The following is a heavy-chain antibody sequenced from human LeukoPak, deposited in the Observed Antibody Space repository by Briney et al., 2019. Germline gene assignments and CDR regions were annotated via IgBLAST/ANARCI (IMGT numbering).Heavy chain of an antibody. Sequence: GESLKISCKGSGYTFPNCWIAWVRQMPGKGLEWMGIIYPGDSSTKFSPSFQGQVTISADRSINTAYLQWSSLTASDTAMYYCARLTDYYDSSGYYRNYNWFDPWGQGTLVTVSS. CDR2: IYPGDSST. CDR1: GYTFPNCW. CDR3: ARLTDYYDSSGYYRNYNWFDP. V-gene: IGHV5-51*01. J-gene: IGHJ5*02. D-gene: IGHD3-22*01.